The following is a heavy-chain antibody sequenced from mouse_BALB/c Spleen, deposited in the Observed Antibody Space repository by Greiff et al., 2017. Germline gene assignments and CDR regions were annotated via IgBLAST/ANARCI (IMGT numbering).Heavy chain of an antibody. CDR1: GYTFTDYA. CDR2: ISTYYGDA. J-gene: IGHJ4*01. CDR3: ARDYGNYVDYAMDY. Sequence: VKLQQSGAELVRPGVSVKISCKGSGYTFTDYAMHWVKQSHAKSLEWIGVISTYYGDASYNQKFKGKATMTVDKSSSTAYLQLSSLTSEDTAVYYCARDYGNYVDYAMDYWGQGTSVTVSS. D-gene: IGHD2-1*01. V-gene: IGHV1-67*01.